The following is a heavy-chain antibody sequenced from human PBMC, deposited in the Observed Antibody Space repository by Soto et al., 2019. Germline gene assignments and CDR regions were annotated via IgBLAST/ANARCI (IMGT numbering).Heavy chain of an antibody. CDR3: ARTIAPASRSYGMDV. J-gene: IGHJ6*02. CDR1: GYTFTGYY. Sequence: ASVKVSCKASGYTFTGYYMHWVRQAPGQGLEWMGWINPNSGGTNYAQKFQGWVTMTRDTSISTAYMELSRLRSDDTAVYYCARTIAPASRSYGMDVWGQGTTVTVSS. V-gene: IGHV1-2*04. D-gene: IGHD3-3*01. CDR2: INPNSGGT.